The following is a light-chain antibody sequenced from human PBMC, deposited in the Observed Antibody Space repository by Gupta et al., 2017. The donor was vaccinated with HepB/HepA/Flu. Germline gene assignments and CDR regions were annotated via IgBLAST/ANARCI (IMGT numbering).Light chain of an antibody. CDR1: KSLVYSDGNTY. CDR2: KVS. CDR3: IKVTHWPPLLT. J-gene: IGKJ4*01. V-gene: IGKV2-30*01. Sequence: DVVMTKSPLSLPVTLGQPASISCRSSKSLVYSDGNTYLNWFQQRPCQSPRRLIYKVSNRDSGVPDIFSGSESGTDFTLKISRVDAEDVGVYYCIKVTHWPPLLTFGGETKVEIQ.